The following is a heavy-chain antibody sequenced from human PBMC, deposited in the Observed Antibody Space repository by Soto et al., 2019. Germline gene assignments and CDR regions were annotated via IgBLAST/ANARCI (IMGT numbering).Heavy chain of an antibody. Sequence: EVQLVESGGCLVQPGGSLKLSCAAAGFTFSGSAVHWVRQASGRGLEWVGRIRSKTNNYATDYAASVNGRFTFSRDDSQNSVYLQMDSLRTEDTAMYFCTTRQNSNSWAQSSPPPDYWGQGTLVTVSS. V-gene: IGHV3-73*02. D-gene: IGHD1-1*01. J-gene: IGHJ4*02. CDR2: IRSKTNNYAT. CDR1: GFTFSGSA. CDR3: TTRQNSNSWAQSSPPPDY.